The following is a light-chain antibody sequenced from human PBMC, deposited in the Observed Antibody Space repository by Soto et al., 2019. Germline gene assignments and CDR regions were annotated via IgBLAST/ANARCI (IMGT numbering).Light chain of an antibody. V-gene: IGKV1-5*01. Sequence: DIQMTQSPSTLSASVGDGVTITCRASETITTSLAWYQQQPGTAPKVLIYDASTLESGVPSRFSGSGSGTEFTLTISSLQPADSATYYCQQYGSYPRTFGQGTKVDIK. J-gene: IGKJ1*01. CDR3: QQYGSYPRT. CDR2: DAS. CDR1: ETITTS.